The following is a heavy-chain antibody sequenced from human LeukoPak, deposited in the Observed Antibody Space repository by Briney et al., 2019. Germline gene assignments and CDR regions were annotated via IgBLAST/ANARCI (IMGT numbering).Heavy chain of an antibody. CDR3: ARDRTSGIAAAV. Sequence: ASVKVSCKASGYTFTNYGISWVRQAPGQGLEWMGGIIPIFGTANYAQKFQGRVTITADESTSTAYMELSSLRSEDTAVYYCARDRTSGIAAAVWGQGTLVTVSS. CDR1: GYTFTNYG. J-gene: IGHJ4*02. D-gene: IGHD6-13*01. V-gene: IGHV1-69*13. CDR2: IIPIFGTA.